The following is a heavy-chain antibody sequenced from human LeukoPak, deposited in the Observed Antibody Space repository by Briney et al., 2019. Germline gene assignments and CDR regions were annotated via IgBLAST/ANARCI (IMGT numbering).Heavy chain of an antibody. CDR1: GFTFSSYN. V-gene: IGHV3-48*04. D-gene: IGHD1-26*01. J-gene: IGHJ4*02. Sequence: GGSLRLSCAASGFTFSSYNMIWVRQAPGKGLEWVSYISSSGSSIYYADSVKGRFTISRDNAKNSLYLQMNSLRAEDTAVYYCARVRSRYYPFDYWGQGTLVTVSS. CDR2: ISSSGSSI. CDR3: ARVRSRYYPFDY.